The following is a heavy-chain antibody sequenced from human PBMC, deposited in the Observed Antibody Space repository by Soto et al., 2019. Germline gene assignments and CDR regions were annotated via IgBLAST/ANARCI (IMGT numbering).Heavy chain of an antibody. D-gene: IGHD3-3*01. CDR1: GGPFISYA. CDR2: IIPIFGTA. Sequence: SVKVSNKASGGPFISYAIIWVRQAPGQGLEWMGGIIPIFGTANYAQKFQGRVTITADESTSTAYMELSSLRSEDTAVYYCARHRRGPMDFWSGSYGMDVCGQGTTVTVSS. CDR3: ARHRRGPMDFWSGSYGMDV. J-gene: IGHJ6*02. V-gene: IGHV1-69*01.